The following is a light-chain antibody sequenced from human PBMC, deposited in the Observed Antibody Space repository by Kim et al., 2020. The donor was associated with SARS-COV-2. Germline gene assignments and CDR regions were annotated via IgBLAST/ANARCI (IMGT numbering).Light chain of an antibody. CDR1: SSSIGAGYD. Sequence: QSVLTQPPSVSGAPGQKVTISCTWSSSSIGAGYDVHWYQQLPGTAPRLLIYGNNNRPSGVPDRFSGSKSGTSASLAITGLQAEDEADYYCHSYDTSLSGLVFGGGTKVTVL. V-gene: IGLV1-40*01. CDR3: HSYDTSLSGLV. CDR2: GNN. J-gene: IGLJ3*02.